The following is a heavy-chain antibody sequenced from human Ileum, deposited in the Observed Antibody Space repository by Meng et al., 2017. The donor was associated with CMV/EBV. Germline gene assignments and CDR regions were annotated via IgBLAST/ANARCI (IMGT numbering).Heavy chain of an antibody. CDR3: VRDSYSSSWAMDY. CDR1: GGSSSSGSYY. Sequence: QVHLQGSGPGLVTPSQTLSLTCTVSGGSSSSGSYYWSCIRQPAGKGLEWIGRIYTSGSTNYNPSLKSRVTISVDTSKNQFSLKLSSVTAADTAVYYCVRDSYSSSWAMDYWGQGTLVTVSS. V-gene: IGHV4-61*02. D-gene: IGHD6-13*01. J-gene: IGHJ4*02. CDR2: IYTSGST.